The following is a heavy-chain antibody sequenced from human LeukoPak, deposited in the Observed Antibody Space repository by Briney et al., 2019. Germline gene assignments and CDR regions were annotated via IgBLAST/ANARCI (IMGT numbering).Heavy chain of an antibody. J-gene: IGHJ4*02. Sequence: RASVKVSCKASGYTFTGYYMHWVRQAPGRGLEWMGGIIPIFGTANYAQKFQGRVTITTDESTSTAYMELSSLRSEDTAVYYCAVIYDSSGYDYWGQGTLVTVSS. CDR1: GYTFTGYY. D-gene: IGHD3-22*01. CDR3: AVIYDSSGYDY. CDR2: IIPIFGTA. V-gene: IGHV1-69*05.